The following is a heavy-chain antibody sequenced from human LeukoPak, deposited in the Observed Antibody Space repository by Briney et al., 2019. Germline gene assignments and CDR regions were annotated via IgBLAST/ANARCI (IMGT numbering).Heavy chain of an antibody. CDR3: ARGGDSYGPYGYYFDY. J-gene: IGHJ4*02. V-gene: IGHV3-30-3*01. Sequence: GGSLRLSCAASGFTFSSYAMHWVRQAPGKGLEWVAVISYDGSNKYYADSVKGRFTISRDNSKNMLYPQMNSLRAEDTAVYYCARGGDSYGPYGYYFDYWGQGTLVTVSS. D-gene: IGHD5-18*01. CDR2: ISYDGSNK. CDR1: GFTFSSYA.